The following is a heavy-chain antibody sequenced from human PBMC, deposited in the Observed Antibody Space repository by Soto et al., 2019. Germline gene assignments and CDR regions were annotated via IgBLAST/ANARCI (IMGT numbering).Heavy chain of an antibody. CDR1: GFTFSSYG. D-gene: IGHD3-3*01. V-gene: IGHV3-30*18. Sequence: GGSLRLSCAASGFTFSSYGMHWVRQAPGKGLEWVAVISYDGSNKYYADSVKGRFTISRDNSKNTLYLQMNSLRAEDTAVYYCAKDHIFGVVMSFYFDYWGKGTLVTVSS. J-gene: IGHJ4*02. CDR2: ISYDGSNK. CDR3: AKDHIFGVVMSFYFDY.